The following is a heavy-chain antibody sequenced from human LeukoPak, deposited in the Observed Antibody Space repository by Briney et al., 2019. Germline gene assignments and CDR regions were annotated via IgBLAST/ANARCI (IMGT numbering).Heavy chain of an antibody. CDR2: ISDSGGST. CDR3: AKESGYCSGGSCYDVIGYFQH. D-gene: IGHD2-15*01. CDR1: GFTFSSYA. Sequence: PGGSLRLSCAASGFTFSSYAMSWVRQAPGKGLEWVSAISDSGGSTYYADSVKGRFTISRDNSKNTLYLQMNSLGAEDTAVYYCAKESGYCSGGSCYDVIGYFQHWGQGTLVTVSS. J-gene: IGHJ1*01. V-gene: IGHV3-23*01.